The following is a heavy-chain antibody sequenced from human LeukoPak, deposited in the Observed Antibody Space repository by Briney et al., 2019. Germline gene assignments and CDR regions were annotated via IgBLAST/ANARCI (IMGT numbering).Heavy chain of an antibody. V-gene: IGHV5-51*01. CDR2: IYPGDSET. D-gene: IGHD6-13*01. J-gene: IGHJ5*02. CDR1: GYSFTTYW. Sequence: GESLKISCKGSGYSFTTYWIGWERQMPGKGLEWVGIIYPGDSETRYSPSFQGQVIISADKSISTAYLQWYSLKASDNAMYYCVRQVECLSSWYKYIWFDPWGQGTLVTVSS. CDR3: VRQVECLSSWYKYIWFDP.